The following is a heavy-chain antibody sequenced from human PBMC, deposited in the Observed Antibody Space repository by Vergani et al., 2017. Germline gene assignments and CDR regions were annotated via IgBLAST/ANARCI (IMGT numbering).Heavy chain of an antibody. D-gene: IGHD4-23*01. V-gene: IGHV3-49*04. CDR1: GFNFGVYG. Sequence: EVQLVESGGDLVQPGRSLRLSCQTSGFNFGVYGVSWVRQAPGKGLEWIGFIRSKTYGARTEYAASVRGRFTISRDDSKGIAYLQMSSLKKEDTAVYRCAVEIYDYGGSRDFDYWGQGTLVVVSS. J-gene: IGHJ4*02. CDR2: IRSKTYGART. CDR3: AVEIYDYGGSRDFDY.